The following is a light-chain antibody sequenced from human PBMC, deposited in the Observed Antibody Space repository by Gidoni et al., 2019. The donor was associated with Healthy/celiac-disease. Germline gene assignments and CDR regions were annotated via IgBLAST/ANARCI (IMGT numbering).Light chain of an antibody. Sequence: QSQATLSVSPGERATLSCRASQSVSSNFAWYQQKPGQAPRLLIYGASTRATGIPARFSGSGSGTEFTLTISSLQSEDFAVYYCQQYNNWPPDFTFGPGTKVDIK. CDR1: QSVSSN. CDR2: GAS. CDR3: QQYNNWPPDFT. V-gene: IGKV3-15*01. J-gene: IGKJ3*01.